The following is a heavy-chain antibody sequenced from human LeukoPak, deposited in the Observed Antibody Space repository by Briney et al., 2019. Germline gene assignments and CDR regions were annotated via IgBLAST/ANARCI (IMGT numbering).Heavy chain of an antibody. D-gene: IGHD1-26*01. CDR1: GGSISGHY. J-gene: IGHJ4*02. Sequence: SETLSLTCTVSGGSISGHYWSWIRQPPGKGLEWTGYIYYSGSTNYNPSLKSRVTISVDTSKNQFSLKLSSVTAADTAVYYCAGLRWSPSQFDYWGQGTLVTVFS. V-gene: IGHV4-59*08. CDR2: IYYSGST. CDR3: AGLRWSPSQFDY.